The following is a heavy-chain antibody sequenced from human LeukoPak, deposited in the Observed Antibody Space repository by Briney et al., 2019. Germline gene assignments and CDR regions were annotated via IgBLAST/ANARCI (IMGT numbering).Heavy chain of an antibody. V-gene: IGHV3-23*01. CDR1: GFTFSSYA. J-gene: IGHJ4*02. CDR3: AKVFFYDSSGYYSPFDY. Sequence: GSLRLSCAASGFTFSSYAMTWVRQAPGKGLEWISSISGGGGSTYYADSVKGRFTMSRDNSKNTLYLQMNSLRAEDTAVYYCAKVFFYDSSGYYSPFDYWGQGTLVTVSS. CDR2: ISGGGGST. D-gene: IGHD3-22*01.